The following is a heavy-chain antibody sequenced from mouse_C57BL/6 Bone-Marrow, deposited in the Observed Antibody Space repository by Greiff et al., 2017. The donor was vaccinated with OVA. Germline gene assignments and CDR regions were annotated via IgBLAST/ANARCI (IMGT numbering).Heavy chain of an antibody. CDR1: GYTFTSYG. CDR2: IYPRSGNT. J-gene: IGHJ3*01. V-gene: IGHV1-81*01. CDR3: AGSNSFAY. Sequence: QVQLKQSGAELARPGASVKLSCKASGYTFTSYGISWVKQRTGQGLEWIGEIYPRSGNTYYNEKFKGKATLTADKSSSTAYMELRSLTSEDSAVYFCAGSNSFAYWGQGTLVTVSA. D-gene: IGHD4-1*01.